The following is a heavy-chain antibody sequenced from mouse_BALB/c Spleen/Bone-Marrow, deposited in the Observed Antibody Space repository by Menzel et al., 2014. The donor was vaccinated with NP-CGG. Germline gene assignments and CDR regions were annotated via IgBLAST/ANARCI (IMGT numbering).Heavy chain of an antibody. CDR2: INPYNDGT. CDR1: GYTFTSYV. Sequence: EVKLVESGPELVKPGASVKMSCKASGYTFTSYVMHWVKQKPGQGLEWIGYINPYNDGTKYNEKFKGKATLTSDKSSSTAYMELSCLTSEDSAVYYCARPRQLGLPYYFDYWSQGTTLTVSS. CDR3: ARPRQLGLPYYFDY. J-gene: IGHJ2*01. V-gene: IGHV1-14*01. D-gene: IGHD3-2*01.